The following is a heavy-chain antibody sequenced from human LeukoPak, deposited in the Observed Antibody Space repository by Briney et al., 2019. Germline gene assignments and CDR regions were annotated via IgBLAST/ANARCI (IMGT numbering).Heavy chain of an antibody. Sequence: GGSLRLSCAASGFTFSSYGMHWVRQAPGKGLEWVANIKQDGSEKYYVDSVKGRFTISRDNAKNSLYLQMNSLRAEDTAVYYCARALYYYYGMDVWGQGTTVTVSS. CDR3: ARALYYYYGMDV. CDR1: GFTFSSYG. J-gene: IGHJ6*02. V-gene: IGHV3-7*04. CDR2: IKQDGSEK.